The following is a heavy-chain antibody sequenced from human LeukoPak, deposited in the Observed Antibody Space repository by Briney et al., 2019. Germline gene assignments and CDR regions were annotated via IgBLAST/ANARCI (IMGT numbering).Heavy chain of an antibody. CDR1: GGSFSGYY. D-gene: IGHD3-22*01. CDR3: ARGSGYYHY. J-gene: IGHJ4*02. CDR2: INHSGST. Sequence: PSETLSLTCAVYGGSFSGYYWSWIRQPPGKGLEWIGEINHSGSTNYNPSLKSRVTISVDTSKNQFSLKLSSVTAADTAVYYCARGSGYYHYWGQGTLVTVSS. V-gene: IGHV4-34*01.